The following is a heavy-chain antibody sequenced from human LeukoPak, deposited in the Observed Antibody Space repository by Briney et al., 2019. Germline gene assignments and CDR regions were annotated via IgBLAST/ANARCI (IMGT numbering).Heavy chain of an antibody. J-gene: IGHJ4*02. CDR3: TTDRMVLGY. CDR1: GLTFSSSA. V-gene: IGHV3-23*01. CDR2: ISDNGGKT. Sequence: GGSLRLSCAASGLTFSSSAMSWVRQAPGKGLEWVSAISDNGGKTYYTGSVKGRFTISRDNSKNTLYLQMTSLRAEDTALHYCTTDRMVLGYWGQGTLVTVSS. D-gene: IGHD3-10*01.